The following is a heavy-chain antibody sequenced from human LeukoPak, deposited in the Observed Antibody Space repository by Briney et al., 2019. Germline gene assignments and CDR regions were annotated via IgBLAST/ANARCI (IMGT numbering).Heavy chain of an antibody. CDR3: ARQTSITMVRGVSFDY. CDR2: IYYSGST. Sequence: SETLSLTCTVSGGSISSSSYYWGWIRQPPGKGLEWIGSIYYSGSTYYNPSLKSRVTISVDTPKNQFSLKLSSVTAADTAVYYCARQTSITMVRGVSFDYWGQGTLVTVSS. V-gene: IGHV4-39*01. CDR1: GGSISSSSYY. J-gene: IGHJ4*02. D-gene: IGHD3-10*01.